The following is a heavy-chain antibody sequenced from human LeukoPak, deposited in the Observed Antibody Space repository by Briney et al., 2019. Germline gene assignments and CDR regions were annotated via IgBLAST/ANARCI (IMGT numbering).Heavy chain of an antibody. J-gene: IGHJ4*02. D-gene: IGHD5-12*01. V-gene: IGHV3-74*01. CDR1: GFTFSSYW. Sequence: GGSLILSCAASGFTFSSYWMHWVRQAPGKGLVWVSRINSDGRSTSYADSVKGRFTISRDNAKNTLYLQMNSLRVEDTAVYYCARVWFRGGYDCPFDYWGQGALVTVSS. CDR2: INSDGRST. CDR3: ARVWFRGGYDCPFDY.